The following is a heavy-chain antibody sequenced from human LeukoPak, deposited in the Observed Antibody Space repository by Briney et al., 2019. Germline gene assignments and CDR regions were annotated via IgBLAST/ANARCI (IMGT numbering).Heavy chain of an antibody. CDR3: AKSFTVVPAATDY. CDR1: GYTFTDYA. CDR2: ISPDNGNT. Sequence: GASVKVSCKASGYTFTDYALTWVRQAPGQGLEWMGWISPDNGNTNYAQKFQGRVSMTTDTSTDTACMELRSLNSDDTAVYYCAKSFTVVPAATDYWGQGTLVTVSS. V-gene: IGHV1-18*01. D-gene: IGHD2-2*01. J-gene: IGHJ4*02.